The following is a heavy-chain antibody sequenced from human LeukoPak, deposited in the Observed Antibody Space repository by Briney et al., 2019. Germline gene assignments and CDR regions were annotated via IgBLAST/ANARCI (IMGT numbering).Heavy chain of an antibody. CDR1: GGSFSGYY. Sequence: PSETLSLTCAVYGGSFSGYYWSWIRQPPGKGLEWIGEINHSGSTNYNPSLKSRVTISVDTSKNQFSLKLSSVTAADTAVYYCARVPYYYYGSGSYSYWGQGTLVTVSS. CDR2: INHSGST. V-gene: IGHV4-34*01. J-gene: IGHJ4*02. CDR3: ARVPYYYYGSGSYSY. D-gene: IGHD3-10*01.